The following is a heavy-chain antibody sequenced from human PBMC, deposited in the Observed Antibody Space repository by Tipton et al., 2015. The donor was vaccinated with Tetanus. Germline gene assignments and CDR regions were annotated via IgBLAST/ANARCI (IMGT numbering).Heavy chain of an antibody. CDR1: GASITSSNYF. D-gene: IGHD3-10*01. CDR2: IFYTGSS. Sequence: TLSLTCTVSGASITSSNYFWGWIRQPPGKGLEWIGHIFYTGSSHYNPSLESRVSMSVDTSKNQFSLKVRSVTAADTAVYYCARPEASGRARGFDIWGQGTKVTVSP. V-gene: IGHV4-39*01. J-gene: IGHJ3*02. CDR3: ARPEASGRARGFDI.